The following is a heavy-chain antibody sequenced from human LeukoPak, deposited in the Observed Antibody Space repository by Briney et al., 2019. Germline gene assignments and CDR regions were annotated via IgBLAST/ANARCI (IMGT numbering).Heavy chain of an antibody. Sequence: PSDTLSLTCTVSGGSISNYYWTWIRQPAGQGLEWIGRIYTSGSTNYNPSLKSRVTMSVDTSKNQFSLKLSSVPAADTAVYYCARGSSTHGEYYFDYWGQGTLVTVSS. CDR3: ARGSSTHGEYYFDY. J-gene: IGHJ4*02. D-gene: IGHD2-2*01. CDR2: IYTSGST. CDR1: GGSISNYY. V-gene: IGHV4-4*07.